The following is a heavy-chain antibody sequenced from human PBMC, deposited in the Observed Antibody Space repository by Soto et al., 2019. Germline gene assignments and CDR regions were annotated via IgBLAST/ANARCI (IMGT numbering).Heavy chain of an antibody. CDR3: AREAVAEAFDI. J-gene: IGHJ3*02. CDR1: GFTFSSYS. V-gene: IGHV3-21*04. Sequence: GGSLRLSCAASGFTFSSYSMNWVRQAPGKGLEWVSSISSSSSYIYYADSVKGRFTISRDNAKNSLYLQMNSLRSDDTAVYYCAREAVAEAFDIWGQGTMVTASS. CDR2: ISSSSSYI. D-gene: IGHD6-19*01.